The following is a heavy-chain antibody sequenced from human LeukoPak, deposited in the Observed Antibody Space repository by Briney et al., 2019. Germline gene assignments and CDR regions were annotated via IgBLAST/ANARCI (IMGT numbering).Heavy chain of an antibody. V-gene: IGHV4-34*01. CDR1: GGSFGGYY. Sequence: SETLSLTCAVYGGSFGGYYWNWIRQPPGKGLEWIGEVNHSGSTNYNPSLKSRVTISVDTSKNQFSLKLSSVTAADTAVYYCARPGYCSSTSCPMDVWGKGTTVTVSS. D-gene: IGHD2-2*01. CDR3: ARPGYCSSTSCPMDV. CDR2: VNHSGST. J-gene: IGHJ6*04.